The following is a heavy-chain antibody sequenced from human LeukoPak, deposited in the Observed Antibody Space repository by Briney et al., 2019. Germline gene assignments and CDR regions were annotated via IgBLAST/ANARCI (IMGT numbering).Heavy chain of an antibody. CDR2: INHSGST. D-gene: IGHD1-14*01. CDR1: GGSFSGYY. Sequence: SETLSLTCAVYGGSFSGYYWSWIRQPPGKGLEWIGEINHSGSTNYNPSLKSRVTISVDTSKNQSSLKLSSVTAADTAVYYCARNRDYYYYYMDVWGKGTTVTVSS. J-gene: IGHJ6*03. V-gene: IGHV4-34*01. CDR3: ARNRDYYYYYMDV.